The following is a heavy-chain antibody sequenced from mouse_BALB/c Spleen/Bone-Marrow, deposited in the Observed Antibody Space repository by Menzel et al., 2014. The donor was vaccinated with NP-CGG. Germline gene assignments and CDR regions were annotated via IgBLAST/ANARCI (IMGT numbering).Heavy chain of an antibody. CDR1: GYTFTSYW. D-gene: IGHD6-5*01. CDR2: INPSTGRT. Sequence: QVQLQQSGAELVKPGASVKLSCKASGYTFTSYWMHWVRQRPGQGLEWIGEINPSTGRTNYNEKFKSEATVTVDKSSTTAYMQLNSLTSEDSAVYYCARYAGEFVYWGQGTLVTVSA. J-gene: IGHJ3*01. V-gene: IGHV1S81*02. CDR3: ARYAGEFVY.